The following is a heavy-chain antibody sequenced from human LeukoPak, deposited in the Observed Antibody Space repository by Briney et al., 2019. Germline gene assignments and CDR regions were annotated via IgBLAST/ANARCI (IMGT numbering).Heavy chain of an antibody. J-gene: IGHJ4*02. CDR3: TTDLLFVNTGKIRDY. CDR2: IKGKSEGGTT. V-gene: IGHV3-15*01. Sequence: GGSLRLSCAVSGFTFNNAWMTWVRQAPGKGLGWVGRIKGKSEGGTTDYGAPVKGRFTISRDDSKNTLFLQMSGLKTEDTAVYYCTTDLLFVNTGKIRDYWGQGTLVTVSA. D-gene: IGHD2/OR15-2a*01. CDR1: GFTFNNAW.